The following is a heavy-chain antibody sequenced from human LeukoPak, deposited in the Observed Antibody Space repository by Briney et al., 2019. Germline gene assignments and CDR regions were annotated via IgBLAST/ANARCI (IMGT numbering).Heavy chain of an antibody. CDR2: INPNSGGT. CDR1: GYTFTGYY. V-gene: IGHV1-2*02. D-gene: IGHD3-22*01. J-gene: IGHJ4*02. CDR3: ARREYYYDSSGYYYSYFDY. Sequence: ASVKVSCKASGYTFTGYYMHWVRQAPGQGLEWMGWINPNSGGTNYAQKFQGRVTMTRDTSISTAYMELSRLRSDDTAVYYCARREYYYDSSGYYYSYFDYWGQGTLVTVSS.